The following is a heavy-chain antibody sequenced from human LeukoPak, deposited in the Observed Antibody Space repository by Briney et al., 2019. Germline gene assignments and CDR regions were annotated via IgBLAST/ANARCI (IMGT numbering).Heavy chain of an antibody. D-gene: IGHD1-20*01. CDR1: GGSISSSY. Sequence: KSSETLSLTCTVSGGSISSSYWSWIRQPPGKGLEWIGYIYYSGRTNYNPSLKSRVTISVDTSKNQFSLKLSSVTAADTAVYYCARGYNWNDNWFDPWGQGTLVTVSS. CDR2: IYYSGRT. J-gene: IGHJ5*02. V-gene: IGHV4-59*01. CDR3: ARGYNWNDNWFDP.